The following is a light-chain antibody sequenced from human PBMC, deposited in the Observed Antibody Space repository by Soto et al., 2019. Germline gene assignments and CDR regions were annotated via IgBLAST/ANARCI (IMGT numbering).Light chain of an antibody. V-gene: IGKV3-11*01. Sequence: EIVLTQSPATLSLSPGARATLSCRASQNISYYLGWYQQKPGQAPRLLIYDASNRATGIPARFSGSGSGTDFTLTSSSLEPEDFAVYYCQQRSNWPFGQGTKLEIK. CDR2: DAS. CDR1: QNISYY. J-gene: IGKJ2*01. CDR3: QQRSNWP.